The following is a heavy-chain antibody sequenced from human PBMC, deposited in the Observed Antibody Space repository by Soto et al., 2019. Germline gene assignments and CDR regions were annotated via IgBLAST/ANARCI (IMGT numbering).Heavy chain of an antibody. Sequence: PGGSLTLSCAASGFTLNNYWMIWVRQAPGKGLEWVGNIRQDGGVKQYVDSVKGRFTISRDNAKNSVFLQMDSLRAEDMAIYYCVRYRDYVNSGINYVAFDLGGQGIMVTVS. CDR3: VRYRDYVNSGINYVAFDL. V-gene: IGHV3-7*01. CDR2: IRQDGGVK. CDR1: GFTLNNYW. D-gene: IGHD3-16*01. J-gene: IGHJ3*01.